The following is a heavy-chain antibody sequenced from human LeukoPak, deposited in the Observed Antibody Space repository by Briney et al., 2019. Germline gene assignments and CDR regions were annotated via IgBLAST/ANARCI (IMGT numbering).Heavy chain of an antibody. D-gene: IGHD3-22*01. CDR2: ISGRGGST. CDR1: GFTFSNYA. J-gene: IGHJ4*02. V-gene: IGHV3-23*01. CDR3: AGGYYAIDY. Sequence: GGSLRLSCPSSGFTFSNYAMSWVRQAPGKGLEWVSTISGRGGSTYYADSVKGRFTISRDNSKNTLYLQMNSLRAEDTAVYYCAGGYYAIDYWGQGTLVTVSS.